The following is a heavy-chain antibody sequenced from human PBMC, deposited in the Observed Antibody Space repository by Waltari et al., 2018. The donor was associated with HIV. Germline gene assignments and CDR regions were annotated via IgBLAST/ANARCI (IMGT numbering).Heavy chain of an antibody. CDR1: GVSTRRSSYF. CDR2: MFYTGSS. CDR3: ARDWDVTTACMDV. J-gene: IGHJ6*02. Sequence: QVQLQESGPGLVKPSGTLSLPCVACGVSTRRSSYFCGWFCPAPGKGREWIGSMFYTGSSYYNPSLKSRVNISIDTLNNQFSLKMTSVTAADTAVYYCARDWDVTTACMDVWGQGTTVTVSS. D-gene: IGHD1-26*01. V-gene: IGHV4-39*07.